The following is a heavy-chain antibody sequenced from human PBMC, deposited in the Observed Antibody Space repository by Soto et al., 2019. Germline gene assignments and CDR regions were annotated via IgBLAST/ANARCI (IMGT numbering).Heavy chain of an antibody. J-gene: IGHJ4*02. CDR3: AREGYSSGWTFDY. V-gene: IGHV3-30*03. D-gene: IGHD6-19*01. CDR1: GFSFRSYG. Sequence: QMQLVESGGGVVQPGRSLRLSCAASGFSFRSYGMHWVRQAPGKGLDWVAVISNDGSNKYYADSVKGRFTISRDNSKNTLYLQMNSLRAEDTAVYYCAREGYSSGWTFDYWGQGTLVTVSS. CDR2: ISNDGSNK.